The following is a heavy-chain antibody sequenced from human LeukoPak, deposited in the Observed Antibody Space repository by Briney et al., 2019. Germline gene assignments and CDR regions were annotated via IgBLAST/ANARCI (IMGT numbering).Heavy chain of an antibody. CDR3: ARASIHYYESTFDP. J-gene: IGHJ5*02. CDR2: IYPGDSDT. V-gene: IGHV5-51*01. D-gene: IGHD3-22*01. Sequence: GESLKISCKGSGYSFTSYWIGWVRQLPGKGLEWMGIIYPGDSDTRYSPSFQGQVTISADKSIGTAYLQWSSLKASDTAMYYCARASIHYYESTFDPWGQGTLVTVSS. CDR1: GYSFTSYW.